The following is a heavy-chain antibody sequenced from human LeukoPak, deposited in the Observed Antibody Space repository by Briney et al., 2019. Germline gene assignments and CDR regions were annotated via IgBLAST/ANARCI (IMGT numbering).Heavy chain of an antibody. V-gene: IGHV3-30*02. CDR3: AKEGTASKPSDLDY. J-gene: IGHJ4*02. CDR2: IRFDGSSK. CDR1: GFIFSDYG. Sequence: GGSLRLSCAASGFIFSDYGIHWVRQAPGRGLEWVAFIRFDGSSKYYTDSVKGRFTISRDNSRNTVYLQMNSLRVEDTAVYYCAKEGTASKPSDLDYWGQGTLVTVSS. D-gene: IGHD1/OR15-1a*01.